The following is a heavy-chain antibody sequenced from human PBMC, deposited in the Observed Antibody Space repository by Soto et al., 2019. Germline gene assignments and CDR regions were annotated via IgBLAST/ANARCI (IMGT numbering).Heavy chain of an antibody. J-gene: IGHJ4*02. Sequence: EVQLVESGGGLVQPGGSLRLSCAASGFTFSSYEMNWVRQAPGKGLEWVSYISSSGSTIYYADSVKGRFTISRDNAKNSLYLQMNSLRAEDTAVYYCARPEAPYDSSGYSYWGQGTLVTVSS. D-gene: IGHD3-22*01. V-gene: IGHV3-48*03. CDR1: GFTFSSYE. CDR3: ARPEAPYDSSGYSY. CDR2: ISSSGSTI.